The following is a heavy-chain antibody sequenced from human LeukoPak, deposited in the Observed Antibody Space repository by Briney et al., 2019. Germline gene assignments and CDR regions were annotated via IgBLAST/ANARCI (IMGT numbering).Heavy chain of an antibody. J-gene: IGHJ4*02. Sequence: SVKVSCKPSGGTFSTFAFSWVRQAPGQGLEWMGGIIPIFGTANYAQKFQGRVTITTDESTSTAYMELSSLRSEDTAVYYCARGPRNVDYYDSSGLWDWGQGTLVTVSS. CDR1: GGTFSTFA. CDR2: IIPIFGTA. D-gene: IGHD3-22*01. CDR3: ARGPRNVDYYDSSGLWD. V-gene: IGHV1-69*05.